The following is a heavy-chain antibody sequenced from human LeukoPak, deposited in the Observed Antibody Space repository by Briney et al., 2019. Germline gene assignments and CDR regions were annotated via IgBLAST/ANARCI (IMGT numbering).Heavy chain of an antibody. J-gene: IGHJ5*02. CDR2: IIPIFGTA. CDR1: GGTFSSYA. Sequence: ASVKVSCKASGGTFSSYAISWVRQAPGQGLEWMGGIIPIFGTANYAQKFQGRVTITADESTSTAYMELSSLRSEDTAVYYCARDQGATISRNSFDPWGQGTLVTVSS. D-gene: IGHD5-12*01. V-gene: IGHV1-69*13. CDR3: ARDQGATISRNSFDP.